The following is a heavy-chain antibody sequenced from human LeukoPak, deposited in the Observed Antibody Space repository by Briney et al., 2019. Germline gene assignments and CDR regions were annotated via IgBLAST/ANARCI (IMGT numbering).Heavy chain of an antibody. D-gene: IGHD2-21*01. CDR2: IYPGDSDT. V-gene: IGHV5-51*01. J-gene: IGHJ4*02. CDR1: GYSFTSYW. Sequence: PGESLKISCKGSGYSFTSYWIGWVRQMPGKGLEWMGIIYPGDSDTRYSPSFQGQVTISADKSISTAFLQWSSLKAPDTAMYHCARSEVSEAFYFDYWGQGTLVTVSS. CDR3: ARSEVSEAFYFDY.